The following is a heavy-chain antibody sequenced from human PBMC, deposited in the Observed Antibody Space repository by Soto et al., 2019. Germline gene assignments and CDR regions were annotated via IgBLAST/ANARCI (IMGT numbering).Heavy chain of an antibody. Sequence: QVQLVQSGAEVKKPGASVKDSCKASGYTFISYGIIWVRQAPGQGLERMGWISAYNGNTNYAQKLQGRVTMTTDTSTSTAYMEVRSLRSDDTAVYYCARVARPSGYDYGDFDYWGQGTLVTVSS. CDR3: ARVARPSGYDYGDFDY. J-gene: IGHJ4*02. CDR1: GYTFISYG. V-gene: IGHV1-18*04. CDR2: ISAYNGNT. D-gene: IGHD5-12*01.